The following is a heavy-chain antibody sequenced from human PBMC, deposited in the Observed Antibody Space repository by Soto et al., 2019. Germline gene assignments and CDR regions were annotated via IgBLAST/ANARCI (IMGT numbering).Heavy chain of an antibody. CDR1: GFTFSNYA. CDR3: VKVGDLRFLEWLSYFDY. CDR2: ISNNGANT. D-gene: IGHD3-3*01. V-gene: IGHV3-64D*08. J-gene: IGHJ4*02. Sequence: PGGSLRLSCSASGFTFSNYAMHWVRQAPGNRLEYISAISNNGANTYYADSVKGRFTISRDNSKNTLYLQMSSLRTEDTAVYYCVKVGDLRFLEWLSYFDYWGQGTLVTVSS.